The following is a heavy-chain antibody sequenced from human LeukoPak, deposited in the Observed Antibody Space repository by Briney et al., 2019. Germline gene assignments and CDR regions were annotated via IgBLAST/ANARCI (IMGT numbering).Heavy chain of an antibody. CDR1: GGSISSYY. J-gene: IGHJ6*03. CDR3: ARVVGAYYYYYMDV. V-gene: IGHV4-59*01. CDR2: IYYSGST. Sequence: SSETLSLTCTVSGGSISSYYWSWIRQPPGKGLEWIGYIYYSGSTNYNPSLKSRVTISVDTSKNQFSLKLSSVTAADTAVYYCARVVGAYYYYYMDVWGKGTTVTISS. D-gene: IGHD1-26*01.